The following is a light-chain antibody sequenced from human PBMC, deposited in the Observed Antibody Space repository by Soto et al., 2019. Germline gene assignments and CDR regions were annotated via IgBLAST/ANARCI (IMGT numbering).Light chain of an antibody. CDR1: QSVSSN. Sequence: EIVMTQSPATLSVSPGERATLSCRASQSVSSNLAWYQQKPGQAPRLLIYGASTRATGIPARFSGSGSGTEFTLTISSLEPEDFAVYYCQQRRNWPPLTFGGGTKV. J-gene: IGKJ4*01. V-gene: IGKV3-15*01. CDR2: GAS. CDR3: QQRRNWPPLT.